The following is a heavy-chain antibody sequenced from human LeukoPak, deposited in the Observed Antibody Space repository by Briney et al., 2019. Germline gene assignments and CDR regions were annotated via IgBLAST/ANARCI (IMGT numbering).Heavy chain of an antibody. CDR1: GFTFSSYG. Sequence: GGSLRLSCAASGFTFSSYGMHWVRQAPGKGLEWVSLISGSDGRTYYAESVKGRITISRDNSKNTVYLQMNSLRAEDTAMYYCAREKIYFYETSRNWHFDLWGRGTLVTVSS. V-gene: IGHV3-23*01. D-gene: IGHD3-22*01. CDR2: ISGSDGRT. CDR3: AREKIYFYETSRNWHFDL. J-gene: IGHJ2*01.